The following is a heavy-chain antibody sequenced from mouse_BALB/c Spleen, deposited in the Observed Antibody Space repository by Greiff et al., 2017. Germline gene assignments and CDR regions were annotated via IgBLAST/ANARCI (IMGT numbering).Heavy chain of an antibody. Sequence: VQLQQSGPELVKPGASVRISCKASGYTFTSYYIHWVKKRPGQGLEWIGWIYPGNVNTKYNEKFKGKATLTADKSSSTAYMQLSSLTSEDSAVYCCARGNYYGSSPYAMDYWGQGTSVTVSS. CDR1: GYTFTSYY. V-gene: IGHV1S56*01. J-gene: IGHJ4*01. CDR3: ARGNYYGSSPYAMDY. CDR2: IYPGNVNT. D-gene: IGHD1-1*01.